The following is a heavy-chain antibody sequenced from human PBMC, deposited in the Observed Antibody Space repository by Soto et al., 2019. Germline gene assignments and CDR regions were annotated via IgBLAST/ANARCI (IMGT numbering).Heavy chain of an antibody. V-gene: IGHV3-23*01. CDR3: AKATTNGGWFNPFDS. Sequence: GGSLRLSCAASGFSFVNYAMNWVRQAPGKGLEWVSGLSGSGTSTYYADSVKGRFTISRDNSRCTLFLQMSSLTADDTAVYYCAKATTNGGWFNPFDSWGQGALVTVSS. CDR2: LSGSGTST. D-gene: IGHD6-19*01. J-gene: IGHJ4*02. CDR1: GFSFVNYA.